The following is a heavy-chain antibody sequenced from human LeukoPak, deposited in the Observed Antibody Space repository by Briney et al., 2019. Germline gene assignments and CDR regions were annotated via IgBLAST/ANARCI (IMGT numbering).Heavy chain of an antibody. J-gene: IGHJ4*02. CDR2: IYTSGSI. D-gene: IGHD3-22*01. V-gene: IGHV4-4*07. CDR3: VRESKTYDGSGYYHDY. CDR1: GGSIRNYF. Sequence: SGTLSLTCSVSGGSIRNYFWSWIRQPAGKGLEWIGRIYTSGSIDYKPSLRSRVTMSVDTSRNQFSLKLTSVTAADTAVYYCVRESKTYDGSGYYHDYWGQGTLVTVSS.